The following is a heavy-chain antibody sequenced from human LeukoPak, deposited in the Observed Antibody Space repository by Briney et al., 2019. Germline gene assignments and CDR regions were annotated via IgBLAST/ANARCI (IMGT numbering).Heavy chain of an antibody. CDR3: ARGESIAARSVDY. CDR2: INHSGST. J-gene: IGHJ4*02. D-gene: IGHD6-6*01. Sequence: SETLSLTCAVYGGSFSGYYWSWIRQPPEKGLEWIGEINHSGSTNYNPSLKSRVTISVDTSKNQFSLKLNSVTAADTAVYYCARGESIAARSVDYWGQGTLVTVSS. V-gene: IGHV4-34*01. CDR1: GGSFSGYY.